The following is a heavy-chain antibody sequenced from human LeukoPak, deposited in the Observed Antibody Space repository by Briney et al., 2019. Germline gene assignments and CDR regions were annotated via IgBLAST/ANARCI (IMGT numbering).Heavy chain of an antibody. CDR3: ARDHYTIFYYYYGMDV. V-gene: IGHV3-11*01. CDR2: ISSSGSTI. Sequence: KTGGSLRPSCAASGFTFSDYYMSWIRQAPGKGLEWVSYISSSGSTIYYADSVKGRFTISRDNAKNSLYLQMNSLRAEDTAVYYCARDHYTIFYYYYGMDVWGQGTTVTVSS. CDR1: GFTFSDYY. D-gene: IGHD3-3*01. J-gene: IGHJ6*02.